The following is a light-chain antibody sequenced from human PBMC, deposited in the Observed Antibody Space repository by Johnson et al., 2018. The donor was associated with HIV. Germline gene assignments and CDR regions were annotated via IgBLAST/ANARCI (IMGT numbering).Light chain of an antibody. CDR3: GTWDSSLSAGYV. V-gene: IGLV1-51*01. J-gene: IGLJ1*01. CDR1: SSNIGNNY. Sequence: HSVLTQPPSVSAAPGQKVTISCSGSSSNIGNNYVSWYQHLPGTAPKLLIYDNNKRPSGIPDRFSGSKSGTSATMGITGLQTGDEADYYCGTWDSSLSAGYVFGTGTYVTVL. CDR2: DNN.